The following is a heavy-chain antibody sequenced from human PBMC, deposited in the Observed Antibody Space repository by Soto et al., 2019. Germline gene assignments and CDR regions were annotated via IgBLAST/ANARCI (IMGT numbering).Heavy chain of an antibody. D-gene: IGHD4-17*01. Sequence: LXLSCAASGFTFNIYSLHWVRQAPGKGLEWVAVISFDGTKKYYSDSVKGRFTISRDNLKNTLYLQMNNLRVEDAALYFCAREDDYGYRYINYGLDVWGQGTTVTVSS. J-gene: IGHJ6*02. CDR1: GFTFNIYS. V-gene: IGHV3-30-3*01. CDR2: ISFDGTKK. CDR3: AREDDYGYRYINYGLDV.